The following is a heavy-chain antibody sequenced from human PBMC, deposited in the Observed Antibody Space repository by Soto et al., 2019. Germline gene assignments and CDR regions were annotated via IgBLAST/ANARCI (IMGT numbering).Heavy chain of an antibody. Sequence: QVQLQESGPGLVRPSQTLSLTCTVSAGSISTINYYWSWIRQHPEKGLEWIGYISYSGSTFYHSFLKSRVTLSLXTSKKQFSLTLTSVTAADTAVYYCARSAQWDGFDPWGQGTMVTVSS. CDR2: ISYSGST. CDR1: AGSISTINYY. J-gene: IGHJ3*01. CDR3: ARSAQWDGFDP. V-gene: IGHV4-31*03. D-gene: IGHD2-8*01.